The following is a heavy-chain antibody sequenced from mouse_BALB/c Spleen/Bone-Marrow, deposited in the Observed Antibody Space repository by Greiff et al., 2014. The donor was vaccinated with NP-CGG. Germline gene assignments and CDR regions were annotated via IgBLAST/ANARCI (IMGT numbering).Heavy chain of an antibody. D-gene: IGHD3-3*01. V-gene: IGHV1-18*01. J-gene: IGHJ4*01. CDR2: INPNNGVT. CDR3: ARWGWDFATGY. Sequence: EVQLQQSGPELVKPGASVKISCKTSGYTFTEYSMHWVKQSHGKSLEWIGGINPNNGVTSYNQKFKDKATLTVDKSSNTAYMELRSLTSGDSAVYFCARWGWDFATGYWGQGTSVTVSS. CDR1: GYTFTEYS.